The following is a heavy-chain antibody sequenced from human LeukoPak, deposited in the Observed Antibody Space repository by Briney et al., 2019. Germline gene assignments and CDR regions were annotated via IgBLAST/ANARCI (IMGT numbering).Heavy chain of an antibody. J-gene: IGHJ4*02. CDR3: ARVYYDSSGLYYFDY. V-gene: IGHV3-21*01. Sequence: GGSLRLSCAASGFTFSNYNMNWVRQAPGKGLEWVSSISSSSTYIYYADSVKGRFTISRDNAKNSLCLQMNSLRAEDTAVYYCARVYYDSSGLYYFDYWGQGTLVTVSS. CDR2: ISSSSTYI. D-gene: IGHD3-22*01. CDR1: GFTFSNYN.